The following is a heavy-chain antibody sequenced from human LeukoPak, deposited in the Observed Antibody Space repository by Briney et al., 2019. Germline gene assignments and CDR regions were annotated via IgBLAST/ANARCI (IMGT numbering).Heavy chain of an antibody. D-gene: IGHD5-12*01. V-gene: IGHV1-8*01. CDR2: MNPNSGNK. J-gene: IGHJ4*02. Sequence: ASVKVSCKASGYTFTSYDINWVRQATGRGLEWTGWMNPNSGNKSLAQKFQGRVTMTRDTSINTAYMELSRLTSEDTAVYYCARVAPLPDWGQGTLVTVSS. CDR3: ARVAPLPD. CDR1: GYTFTSYD.